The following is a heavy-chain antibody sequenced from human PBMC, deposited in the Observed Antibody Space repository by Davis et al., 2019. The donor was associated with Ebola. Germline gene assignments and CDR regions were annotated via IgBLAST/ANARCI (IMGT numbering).Heavy chain of an antibody. CDR2: IGGSGDTA. CDR3: ARTPFVSFGMDV. V-gene: IGHV3-23*01. J-gene: IGHJ6*02. CDR1: GFTFSSYV. Sequence: GESLKISCVASGFTFSSYVMGWVRQAPGKGLEWVSRIGGSGDTADYGDSVRGRFTISRDNAKNSLYLQMNSLRAEDTAVYYCARTPFVSFGMDVWGQGTTVTVSS. D-gene: IGHD2/OR15-2a*01.